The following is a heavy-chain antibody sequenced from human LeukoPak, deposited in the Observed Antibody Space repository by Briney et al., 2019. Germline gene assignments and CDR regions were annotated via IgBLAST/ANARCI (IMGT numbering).Heavy chain of an antibody. J-gene: IGHJ5*02. CDR3: AAQGYCSDGSCS. D-gene: IGHD2-15*01. CDR2: INWNGGST. Sequence: PGGSLRLSCAASGFTFGDYGMSWVRQAPGKGLEWVSGINWNGGSTGYADSVKGRFTISRDNAKNSLYLQMNNLRAEDTAFYYCAAQGYCSDGSCSWGQGTLVTVSS. V-gene: IGHV3-20*04. CDR1: GFTFGDYG.